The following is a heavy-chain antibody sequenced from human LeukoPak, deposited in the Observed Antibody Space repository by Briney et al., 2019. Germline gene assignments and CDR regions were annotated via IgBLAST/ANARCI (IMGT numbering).Heavy chain of an antibody. J-gene: IGHJ3*02. Sequence: SETLSLTCTVSGGSISSSSYYWGWIRQPPGKGLEWIGSIYYSGSTNYNPSLNSRVTISVDTSKNQFSLELSSVTAADTAVYYCARSPGGSGTRAFDIWGQGTMVTVSS. CDR2: IYYSGST. V-gene: IGHV4-39*07. CDR3: ARSPGGSGTRAFDI. D-gene: IGHD3-10*01. CDR1: GGSISSSSYY.